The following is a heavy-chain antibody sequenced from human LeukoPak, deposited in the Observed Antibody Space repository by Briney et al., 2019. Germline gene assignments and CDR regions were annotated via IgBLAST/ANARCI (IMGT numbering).Heavy chain of an antibody. D-gene: IGHD6-13*01. Sequence: GASVKVSCKASGVSFRDYTINWVRQAPGQGLEWMGAIIPISGTTNYAQRLQGRVTLTMDDSATTAFMEMRSLRSEDTAVYYCASRFTARQLVPAGYYHMDVWGKGTTVFVSS. CDR2: IIPISGTT. V-gene: IGHV1-69*05. CDR1: GVSFRDYT. CDR3: ASRFTARQLVPAGYYHMDV. J-gene: IGHJ6*03.